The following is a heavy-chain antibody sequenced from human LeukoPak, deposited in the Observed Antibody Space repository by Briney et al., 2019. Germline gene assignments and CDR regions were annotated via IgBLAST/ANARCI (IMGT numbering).Heavy chain of an antibody. Sequence: PSETLSLTCAVYGESFSGFYWSWIRQPPGKGLEWVSAISGSGGSTYYADSVKGRFTISRDNSKNTLYLQMNSLRAEDTAVYYCAKDHIRSIAAAGDGWFDPWGQGTLVTVSS. J-gene: IGHJ5*02. CDR3: AKDHIRSIAAAGDGWFDP. CDR1: GESFSGFY. CDR2: ISGSGGST. D-gene: IGHD6-13*01. V-gene: IGHV3-23*01.